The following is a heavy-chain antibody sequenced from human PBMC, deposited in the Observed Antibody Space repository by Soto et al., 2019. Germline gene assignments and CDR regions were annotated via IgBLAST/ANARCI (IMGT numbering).Heavy chain of an antibody. CDR3: ARDQQWLVRFYFDF. CDR2: IWYDGSNK. J-gene: IGHJ4*02. Sequence: PGGSLRLSCAAPGFTFSSYGMHWVRQTPGKGLEWVAVIWYDGSNKYYADSVKGRFTISRDNSKNTLYLQMNSPRAEDTAVYYCARDQQWLVRFYFDFWGQGTLVTVSS. CDR1: GFTFSSYG. D-gene: IGHD6-19*01. V-gene: IGHV3-33*01.